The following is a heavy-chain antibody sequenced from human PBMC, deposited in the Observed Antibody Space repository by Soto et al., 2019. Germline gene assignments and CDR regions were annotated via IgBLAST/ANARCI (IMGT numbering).Heavy chain of an antibody. D-gene: IGHD1-26*01. J-gene: IGHJ4*02. V-gene: IGHV4-38-2*02. Sequence: SETLSLTCAVSSYSISSGYYWGWIRQPPGKGLEWIGSIYHSGSTYYNPSLKSRVTMSVDTSKNQFSLKLSSVSAADTAVYYCARDSSGSYFPYRGQGTLVTVSS. CDR2: IYHSGST. CDR3: ARDSSGSYFPY. CDR1: SYSISSGYY.